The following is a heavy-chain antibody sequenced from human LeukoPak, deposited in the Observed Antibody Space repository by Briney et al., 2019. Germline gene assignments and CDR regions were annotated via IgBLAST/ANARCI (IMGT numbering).Heavy chain of an antibody. CDR1: GGSFSGYY. Sequence: KPSETLSLTCAVYGGSFSGYYWSWIRQPPGKGLELIGEINHSGSTNYNPSLKSRVTISVDTSKNQFSLKLSSVTAADTAVYYCARGRGSSSWYAKNWFDPWGQGTLVTVSS. D-gene: IGHD6-13*01. J-gene: IGHJ5*02. CDR2: INHSGST. V-gene: IGHV4-34*01. CDR3: ARGRGSSSWYAKNWFDP.